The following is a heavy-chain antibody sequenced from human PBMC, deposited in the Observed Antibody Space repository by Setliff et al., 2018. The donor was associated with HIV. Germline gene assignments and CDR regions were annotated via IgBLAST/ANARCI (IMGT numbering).Heavy chain of an antibody. V-gene: IGHV4-31*02. J-gene: IGHJ5*02. CDR3: ARGRAYYSENTDYYEGSAGFDP. D-gene: IGHD3-22*01. CDR2: IYYNGRVSYSEKT. CDR1: GGSISRSSYF. Sequence: SETLSLTCTVSGGSISRSSYFWTCIRQRPGQGLYWIGYIYYNGRVSYSEKTYYSPSLKSRVTISVDSSKNQFSLKLSSVTAAATAVSYCARGRAYYSENTDYYEGSAGFDPWGPGTLVTVSS.